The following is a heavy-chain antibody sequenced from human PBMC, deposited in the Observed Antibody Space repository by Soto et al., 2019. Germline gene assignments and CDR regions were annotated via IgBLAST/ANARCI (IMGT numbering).Heavy chain of an antibody. CDR3: ARGLGYSSSWRFDY. D-gene: IGHD6-13*01. J-gene: IGHJ4*02. CDR1: GFTFSSYG. CDR2: IWYDGSNK. V-gene: IGHV3-33*01. Sequence: QVQLVESGGGVVQPGRSLRLSCAASGFTFSSYGMHWVRQAPVKGLEWVAVIWYDGSNKYYADSVKGRFTISRDNSKNTLYLQMNSLRAEDTAVYYCARGLGYSSSWRFDYWGQGTLVTVSS.